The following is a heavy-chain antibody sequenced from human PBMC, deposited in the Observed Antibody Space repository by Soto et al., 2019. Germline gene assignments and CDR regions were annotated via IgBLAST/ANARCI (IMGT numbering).Heavy chain of an antibody. CDR2: TYYRSNWYN. D-gene: IGHD3-22*01. V-gene: IGHV6-1*01. CDR3: ARVVILQNDYSGMDV. J-gene: IGHJ6*01. Sequence: SQTLSLTGAISGDSVSSNSAAWNWIRQSPSRCLEWLGRTYYRSNWYNDYAVSVKSRITINPATSKNQFSLQLNSVTTEDTAVHYCARVVILQNDYSGMDVWGQRKTVNV. CDR1: GDSVSSNSAA.